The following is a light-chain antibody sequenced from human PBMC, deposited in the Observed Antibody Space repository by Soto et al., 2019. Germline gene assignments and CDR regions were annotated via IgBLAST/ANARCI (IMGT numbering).Light chain of an antibody. V-gene: IGKV3-20*01. CDR3: QQYGGSPRT. Sequence: EIVLTQSPGTLSLSPGESATLSCRASQSVSNNYLAWYQQKPGQAPRLLIYGASSRATGIPDRFSGSGSGTEFTLTISRLEPEDVAVFYSQQYGGSPRTFGQGTRVEIK. CDR1: QSVSNNY. CDR2: GAS. J-gene: IGKJ1*01.